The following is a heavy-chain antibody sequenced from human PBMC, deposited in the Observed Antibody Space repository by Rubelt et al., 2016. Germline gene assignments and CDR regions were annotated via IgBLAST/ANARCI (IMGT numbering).Heavy chain of an antibody. CDR2: IIPIFGTA. Sequence: QVQLVQSGAEVKKPGSSVKVSCKASGGTFSSYAISWVRQAPGHGLEWMGGIIPIFGTANYAQKFQGRVTITADESTSTAYMGLSSLRAEDTAVYYCARDVGRWTGTTYYYYGMDVWGQGTTVTVSS. D-gene: IGHD1-7*01. V-gene: IGHV1-69*01. CDR3: ARDVGRWTGTTYYYYGMDV. J-gene: IGHJ6*02. CDR1: GGTFSSYA.